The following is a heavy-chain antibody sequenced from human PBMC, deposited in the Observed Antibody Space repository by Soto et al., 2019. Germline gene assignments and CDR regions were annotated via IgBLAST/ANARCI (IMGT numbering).Heavy chain of an antibody. CDR1: GYSFTSYW. CDR3: ARGLTTVTPGGRFWFDP. J-gene: IGHJ5*02. CDR2: IYPGDSDT. Sequence: PGESLKISCKGSGYSFTSYWIGWVRQMPGKGLEWMGIIYPGDSDTRYSPSFQGQVTISADKSISTAYLQWSSLKASDTAVYYCARGLTTVTPGGRFWFDPWGQGTLVTVSS. V-gene: IGHV5-51*01. D-gene: IGHD4-4*01.